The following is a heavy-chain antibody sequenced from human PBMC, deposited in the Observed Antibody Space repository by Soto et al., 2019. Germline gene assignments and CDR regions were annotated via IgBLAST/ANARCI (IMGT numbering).Heavy chain of an antibody. CDR1: GGSINSGAYY. Sequence: SETLSLTCTVSGGSINSGAYYWSWIRQHPGKSLEWIGYIYYSGSTYYNPSLKSRISISVDTSQNQFSLKLSSVTAADTAVYYCARDLDYYDSSGYYAFFDYWGQGTLVTVSS. D-gene: IGHD3-22*01. V-gene: IGHV4-31*03. CDR2: IYYSGST. CDR3: ARDLDYYDSSGYYAFFDY. J-gene: IGHJ4*02.